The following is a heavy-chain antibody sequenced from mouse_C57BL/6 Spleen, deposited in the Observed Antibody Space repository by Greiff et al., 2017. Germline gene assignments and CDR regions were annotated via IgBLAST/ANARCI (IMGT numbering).Heavy chain of an antibody. Sequence: QVQLQQSGAELVKPGASVKLSCKASGYTFTSYWMHWVKQRPGQGLEWIGMIHPNSGSTNYNEKFKSKATLTVDKSSSTAYMQLSSLTSEDSAVYYCARPYGNYVDYAMDYWGQGTSVTVSS. D-gene: IGHD2-10*02. CDR1: GYTFTSYW. CDR3: ARPYGNYVDYAMDY. CDR2: IHPNSGST. V-gene: IGHV1-64*01. J-gene: IGHJ4*01.